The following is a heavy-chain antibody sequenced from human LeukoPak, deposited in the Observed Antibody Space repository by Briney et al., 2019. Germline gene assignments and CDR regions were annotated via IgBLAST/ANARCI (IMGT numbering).Heavy chain of an antibody. Sequence: ASVKVSCKASGYTFTSYGISWVRQAPGQGLEWMGWISAYNGNTNYAQKFQGRVTMTRDTSISTAYMELSRLRSDDTAVYYCAVLFGESALGSYYFDYWGQGTLVTVSS. J-gene: IGHJ4*02. CDR1: GYTFTSYG. V-gene: IGHV1-18*01. CDR3: AVLFGESALGSYYFDY. CDR2: ISAYNGNT. D-gene: IGHD3-10*01.